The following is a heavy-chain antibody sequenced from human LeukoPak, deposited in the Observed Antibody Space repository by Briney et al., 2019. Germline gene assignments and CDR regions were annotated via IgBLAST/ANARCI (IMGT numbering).Heavy chain of an antibody. CDR1: GFTCSSYW. V-gene: IGHV3-7*01. CDR2: IKQDGSEK. CDR3: ARNQRRLDF. J-gene: IGHJ4*02. D-gene: IGHD1-14*01. Sequence: GGSLRLSCAASGFTCSSYWMSWVRQAPGKGLEWVANIKQDGSEKYYVDSVKGRFTISRDNAKNSLYLQVNSLRAEDTAVYYCARNQRRLDFWGQGTLVTVSS.